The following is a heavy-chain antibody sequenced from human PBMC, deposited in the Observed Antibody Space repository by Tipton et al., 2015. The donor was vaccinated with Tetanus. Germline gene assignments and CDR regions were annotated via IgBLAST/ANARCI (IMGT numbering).Heavy chain of an antibody. CDR3: ARDGSNPYCGGDCYSDAFDI. Sequence: TLSLTCTVSGGSVRSGSYYWSWIRQPPGKGLEWIGYIYYSGSTNYNPSLKSRVTISVDTSKNQFSLKLSSVTAADTAVYYCARDGSNPYCGGDCYSDAFDIWGQGTMVTVSS. CDR2: IYYSGST. CDR1: GGSVRSGSYY. J-gene: IGHJ3*02. D-gene: IGHD2-21*02. V-gene: IGHV4-61*01.